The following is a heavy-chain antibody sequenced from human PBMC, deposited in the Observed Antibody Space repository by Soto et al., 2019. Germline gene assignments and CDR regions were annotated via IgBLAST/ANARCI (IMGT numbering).Heavy chain of an antibody. V-gene: IGHV3-23*01. D-gene: IGHD6-13*01. CDR2: VSGSGGST. Sequence: EVPLLESGGGLVPPGGSLRLSCAASGFTFSSYAMRWVRQAPGKGLEWVSAVSGSGGSTYYADSVKGRFTISRDNSKNTLYLQMNSLRAEDTAVYYCARRGPGTYFDYWGQGALVTVSS. J-gene: IGHJ4*02. CDR1: GFTFSSYA. CDR3: ARRGPGTYFDY.